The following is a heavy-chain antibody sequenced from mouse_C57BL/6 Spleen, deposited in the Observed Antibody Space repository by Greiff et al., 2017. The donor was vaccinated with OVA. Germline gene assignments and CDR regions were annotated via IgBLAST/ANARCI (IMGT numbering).Heavy chain of an antibody. D-gene: IGHD2-4*01. CDR1: GYTFTSYW. V-gene: IGHV1-5*01. J-gene: IGHJ4*01. CDR3: ARYDYDYAMDY. Sequence: EVQLQQSGTVLARPGASVKMSCKTSGYTFTSYWMHWVKQRPGQGLEWIGAIYPGNSDTSYNQKFKGKAKLTAVTSASTAYMELSSLTNDESAVYYCARYDYDYAMDYWGQGTSVTVSS. CDR2: IYPGNSDT.